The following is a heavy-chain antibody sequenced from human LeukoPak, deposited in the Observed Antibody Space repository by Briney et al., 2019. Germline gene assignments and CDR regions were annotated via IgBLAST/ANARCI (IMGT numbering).Heavy chain of an antibody. D-gene: IGHD2-15*01. Sequence: GRSLRLSCAASGFTFSSYAMHWVRQAPGKGLEWVAVISYDGSNKHYADSVKGRFTISRDNSKNTLYLQMNSLRAEDTAVYYCARDRLRYCSGGSCLHTDYWGQGTLVTVSS. CDR3: ARDRLRYCSGGSCLHTDY. CDR1: GFTFSSYA. V-gene: IGHV3-30*04. CDR2: ISYDGSNK. J-gene: IGHJ4*02.